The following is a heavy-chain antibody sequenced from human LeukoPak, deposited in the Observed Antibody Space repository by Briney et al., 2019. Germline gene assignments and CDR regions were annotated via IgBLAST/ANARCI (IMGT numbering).Heavy chain of an antibody. V-gene: IGHV3-30*18. Sequence: GRSLRLSCAASGFTFSNYDMYWVRQAPGKGLEWVAVISYDGSNKYYADSVKGRFIISRDNSKNTLYLQMNSLRAEDTAVYYCAKARGSYYYYGMGVWGQGTTVTVSS. D-gene: IGHD1-26*01. CDR3: AKARGSYYYYGMGV. J-gene: IGHJ6*02. CDR1: GFTFSNYD. CDR2: ISYDGSNK.